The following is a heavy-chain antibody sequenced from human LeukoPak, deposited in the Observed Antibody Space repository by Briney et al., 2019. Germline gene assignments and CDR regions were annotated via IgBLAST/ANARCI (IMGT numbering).Heavy chain of an antibody. CDR2: ISGSGGST. Sequence: QPGGSLRLSCAASGFTFSSYAMSWVRQAPGKGVEWVAAISGSGGSTYYADSVKGRFTISRDNAKNTLYLQINSLRAEDTAVYYCARDGPYDSSGYFDYWGQGTLVTVSS. CDR3: ARDGPYDSSGYFDY. CDR1: GFTFSSYA. V-gene: IGHV3-23*01. J-gene: IGHJ4*02. D-gene: IGHD3-22*01.